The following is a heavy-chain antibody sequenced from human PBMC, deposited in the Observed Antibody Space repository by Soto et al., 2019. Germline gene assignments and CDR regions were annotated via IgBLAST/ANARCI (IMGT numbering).Heavy chain of an antibody. CDR3: ATQEVGGSYVYTFDP. Sequence: QLHLRESGPGLVKPSETLSLTCTVSGGSITSSSYYWGWIRQPPGKGLEWIGSIYYSGSTYYNPSLQSRVTISVDTPKTQFSLKLSSVTAADTAVYYCATQEVGGSYVYTFDPWGQGTLVTVSS. V-gene: IGHV4-39*01. CDR1: GGSITSSSYY. CDR2: IYYSGST. J-gene: IGHJ5*02. D-gene: IGHD1-26*01.